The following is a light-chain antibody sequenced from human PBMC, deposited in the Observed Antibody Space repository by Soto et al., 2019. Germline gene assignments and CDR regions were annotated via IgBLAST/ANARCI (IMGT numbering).Light chain of an antibody. Sequence: EVVMTQSPASLSVSPGERATLSCRSSESVTTNLAWYQQKPGQAPRLLIYGASNRATGVPARFSGSRSGTEFTLTISSLPSADFAVYYCQQYNKWPSTFGQGTKVEIK. V-gene: IGKV3-15*01. J-gene: IGKJ1*01. CDR2: GAS. CDR3: QQYNKWPST. CDR1: ESVTTN.